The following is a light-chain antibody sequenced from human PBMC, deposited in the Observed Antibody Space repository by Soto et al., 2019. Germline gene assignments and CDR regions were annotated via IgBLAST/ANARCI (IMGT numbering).Light chain of an antibody. CDR1: QSLLHSYGYNY. V-gene: IGKV2-28*01. Sequence: DIVMTQSPLSLPVTPGEPASISCRSSQSLLHSYGYNYLDWYLQKPGQSPQLLIYLGSNRASGVPDRFSGSGSGTEVTLKISRVEAEDVGVYYCMQALQTPPWTFGQGTKVEIK. CDR3: MQALQTPPWT. CDR2: LGS. J-gene: IGKJ1*01.